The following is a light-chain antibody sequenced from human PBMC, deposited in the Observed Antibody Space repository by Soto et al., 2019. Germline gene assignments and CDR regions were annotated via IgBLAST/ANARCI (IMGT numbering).Light chain of an antibody. V-gene: IGKV1-9*01. CDR1: QGISSY. CDR3: QQFNDYPIT. CDR2: AAS. J-gene: IGKJ5*01. Sequence: DIQLTQSPSFLSASVGDRFTITCRASQGISSYLAWYQQKPGKAPKLLMYAASTLQRGVPSRFSGSGSGTEFTLAISSLQPEDFATYYCQQFNDYPITFGQGTRLEIK.